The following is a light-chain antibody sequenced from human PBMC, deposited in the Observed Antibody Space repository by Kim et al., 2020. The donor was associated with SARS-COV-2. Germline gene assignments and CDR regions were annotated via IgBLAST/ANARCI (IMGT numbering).Light chain of an antibody. V-gene: IGKV3-20*01. J-gene: IGKJ2*03. CDR3: QQYGSSPLYS. CDR2: GAS. CDR1: QSISSAF. Sequence: PGERATLSCRASQSISSAFLAWYQQKPGQPPRVLIYGASNRATGIPDRFGGSGSGTDFTLTISRLEPEDFAVYYCQQYGSSPLYSFGQGTKVDIK.